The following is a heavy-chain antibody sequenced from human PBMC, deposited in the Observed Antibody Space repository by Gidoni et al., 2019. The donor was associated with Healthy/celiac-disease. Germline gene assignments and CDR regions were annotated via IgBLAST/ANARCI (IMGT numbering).Heavy chain of an antibody. CDR1: GYTFTSYG. V-gene: IGHV1-18*01. CDR3: ARVVPRVVGDY. CDR2: ISAYNGNT. Sequence: QVQLLQPGAEVQKPGASVKVSCKASGYTFTSYGIRWVRQDPGQGLEWIGWISAYNGNTNYAQKLQGRVTMTTVTSTSTAYMELRSLRSDDTAVYYCARVVPRVVGDYWGQGTLVTVSS. D-gene: IGHD2-15*01. J-gene: IGHJ4*02.